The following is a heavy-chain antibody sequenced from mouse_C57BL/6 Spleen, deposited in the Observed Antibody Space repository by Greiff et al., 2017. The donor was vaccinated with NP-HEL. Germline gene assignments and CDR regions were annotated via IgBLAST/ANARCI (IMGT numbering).Heavy chain of an antibody. J-gene: IGHJ1*03. D-gene: IGHD1-1*01. CDR1: GYTFTSYW. CDR3: ARGTLAVVVPKDFDV. V-gene: IGHV1-53*01. Sequence: QVQLQQPGTELVKPGASVKLSCKASGYTFTSYWMHWVKQRPGQGLEWIGNINPSNGGTNYNEKFKSKATLTVDKSSSTAYMQLSSLTSEDSAVYYCARGTLAVVVPKDFDVWGTGTTVTVSS. CDR2: INPSNGGT.